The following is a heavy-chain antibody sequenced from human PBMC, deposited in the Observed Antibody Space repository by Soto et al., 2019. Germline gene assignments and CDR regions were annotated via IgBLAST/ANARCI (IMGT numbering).Heavy chain of an antibody. V-gene: IGHV3-23*01. CDR1: GFTFSNYA. CDR2: ISGGGDRT. Sequence: EVQLLESGGGLVQPGGSLRLSCAASGFTFSNYAMSWVRQAPGKGLEWVSGISGGGDRTFYADSVKGRFTISRDNSKNTLYLQMNSLRPDDTAVYYCAMTWRGVMLYYEVDYWGHGTLVTVSS. D-gene: IGHD3-16*01. J-gene: IGHJ4*01. CDR3: AMTWRGVMLYYEVDY.